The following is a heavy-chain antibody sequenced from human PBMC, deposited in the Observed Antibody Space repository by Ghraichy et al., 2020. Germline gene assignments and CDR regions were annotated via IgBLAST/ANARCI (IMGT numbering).Heavy chain of an antibody. J-gene: IGHJ6*02. D-gene: IGHD3-3*01. CDR3: ARDGDFWSGYHSYYYYGMDV. V-gene: IGHV3-48*02. CDR2: ISSSSSTI. Sequence: GESLNISCAASGFTFRSYSINWVRQAPGKGLEWVSYISSSSSTIYYADSVKGRFTISRDNAQNSLYLQMNSLRDEDTAVYYCARDGDFWSGYHSYYYYGMDVWGQGTTVTVSS. CDR1: GFTFRSYS.